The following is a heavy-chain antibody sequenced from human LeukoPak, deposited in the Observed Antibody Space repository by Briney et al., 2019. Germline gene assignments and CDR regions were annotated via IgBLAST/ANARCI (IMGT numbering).Heavy chain of an antibody. Sequence: GGSLRLSCAASGFTFSSYSMNWVRQAPGKGLEWVSSISSSSYIYYADSVKGRFTISRDNAKNSLFLQMNSLRAEDTAVYYCATEDFWRMDVWGQGTTVTVSS. D-gene: IGHD3-3*01. J-gene: IGHJ6*02. CDR3: ATEDFWRMDV. CDR2: ISSSSYI. CDR1: GFTFSSYS. V-gene: IGHV3-21*01.